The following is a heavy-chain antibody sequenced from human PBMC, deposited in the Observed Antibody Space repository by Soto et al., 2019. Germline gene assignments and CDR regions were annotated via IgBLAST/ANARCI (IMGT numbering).Heavy chain of an antibody. Sequence: ASVKVSCKASGYTFTSYGISWVRQAPGQGLEWMGWISAYNGNTKYAQKLQGRVTMTTDTSTSTAYMELRSLRSDDTAVYYCADAVAAHYYYGMDVWGQGTTVTVSS. D-gene: IGHD6-19*01. V-gene: IGHV1-18*01. CDR3: ADAVAAHYYYGMDV. J-gene: IGHJ6*02. CDR1: GYTFTSYG. CDR2: ISAYNGNT.